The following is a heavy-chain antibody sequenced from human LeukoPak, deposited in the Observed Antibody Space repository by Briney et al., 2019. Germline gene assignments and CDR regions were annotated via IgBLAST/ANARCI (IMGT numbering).Heavy chain of an antibody. Sequence: SEALSLTCAVYGGSFSGYYWSWIRQPPGKGLEWIGEINHSGSTNYNPSLKSRVTISVDTSKNQFSLKLSSVTAADTAVYYCARVGRDCSSTSCFDYWGQGTLVTVSS. CDR3: ARVGRDCSSTSCFDY. D-gene: IGHD2-2*01. J-gene: IGHJ4*02. CDR1: GGSFSGYY. V-gene: IGHV4-34*01. CDR2: INHSGST.